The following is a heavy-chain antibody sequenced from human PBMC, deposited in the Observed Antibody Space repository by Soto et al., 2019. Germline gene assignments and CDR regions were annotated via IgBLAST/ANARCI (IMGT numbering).Heavy chain of an antibody. D-gene: IGHD5-18*01. CDR3: AKVLTAMVTKYYFDY. CDR2: ISGSGGST. CDR1: GFTFSSYA. J-gene: IGHJ4*02. V-gene: IGHV3-23*01. Sequence: PGGSLRLSCAASGFTFSSYAMSWVRQAQGKGLEWVSAISGSGGSTYYADSVKGRFTISRDNSKNTLYLQMNSLRAEDTAVYYCAKVLTAMVTKYYFDYWGQGTLVTVSS.